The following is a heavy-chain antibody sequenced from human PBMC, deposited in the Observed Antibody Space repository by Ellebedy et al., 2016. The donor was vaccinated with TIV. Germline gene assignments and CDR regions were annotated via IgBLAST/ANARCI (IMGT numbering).Heavy chain of an antibody. CDR3: ARGYYYANYFDY. CDR1: GGSFSGYY. V-gene: IGHV4-34*01. J-gene: IGHJ4*02. CDR2: INHSGST. D-gene: IGHD3-10*01. Sequence: MPSETLSLTCAVYGGSFSGYYWSWIRQPPGKGLEWIGEINHSGSTNYNPSLKSRVTVSVDTSKNQFPLKLSSVTAADTAVYYCARGYYYANYFDYWGQGTLVTVSS.